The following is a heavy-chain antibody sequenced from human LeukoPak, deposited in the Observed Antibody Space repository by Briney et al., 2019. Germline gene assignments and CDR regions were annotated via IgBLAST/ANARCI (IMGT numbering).Heavy chain of an antibody. V-gene: IGHV3-21*01. CDR1: GFILNTYT. CDR3: WRDSPYDTSI. Sequence: GGSLSLSCAASGFILNTYTITWVRQAPGKGLEWVSSITNTPNYIYYADSVKGRFTISRDNANNSLYLQMDSLRAEDTVVYYCWRDSPYDTSIWGQGTLVTVSS. J-gene: IGHJ4*02. CDR2: ITNTPNYI. D-gene: IGHD3-16*01.